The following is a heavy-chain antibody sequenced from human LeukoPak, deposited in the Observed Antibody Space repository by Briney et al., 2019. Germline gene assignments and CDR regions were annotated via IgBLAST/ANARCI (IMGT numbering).Heavy chain of an antibody. CDR2: IYPSDSET. J-gene: IGHJ4*02. D-gene: IGHD2-8*01. V-gene: IGHV5-51*01. Sequence: GASLKISCKASGSKFSNHWIGWVRQMPGKGLEWMGMIYPSDSETKYNPSFEGQVTISADKSITTAYLQWTRLKASDTAMYYCARSSDLYGSPRYWGQGTQGIV. CDR3: ARSSDLYGSPRY. CDR1: GSKFSNHW.